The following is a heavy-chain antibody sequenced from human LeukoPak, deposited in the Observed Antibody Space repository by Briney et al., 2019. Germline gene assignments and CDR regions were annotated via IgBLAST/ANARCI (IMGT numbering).Heavy chain of an antibody. CDR1: GGSISSYY. Sequence: SETLSLTCTVSGGSISSYYWSWIRQPAGKGLEWIGRIYTSGSTNYNPSLKSRVTISVDTSKNQFSLKLSSVTAADTAVYYCARGIYCRGGSCYSGSWFDPWGQGTLVTVSS. V-gene: IGHV4-4*07. CDR2: IYTSGST. D-gene: IGHD2-15*01. J-gene: IGHJ5*02. CDR3: ARGIYCRGGSCYSGSWFDP.